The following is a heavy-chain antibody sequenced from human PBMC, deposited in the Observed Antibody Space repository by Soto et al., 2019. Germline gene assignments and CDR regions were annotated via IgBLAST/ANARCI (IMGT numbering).Heavy chain of an antibody. J-gene: IGHJ6*02. V-gene: IGHV1-8*01. CDR1: GYTFTSYD. CDR3: AREKTSYGMGL. CDR2: MNPNSGNT. Sequence: QVQLVQSGAEVKKPGASVKVSCKASGYTFTSYDINWVRQATGQGLEWMGWMNPNSGNTGYAQKFQGRVTMTRNTSIRTGYMALSSLISEDTAVYYCAREKTSYGMGLRGQATTVTVSS.